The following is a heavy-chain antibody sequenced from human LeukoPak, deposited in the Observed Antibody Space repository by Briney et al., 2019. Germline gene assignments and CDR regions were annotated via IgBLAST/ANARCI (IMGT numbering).Heavy chain of an antibody. Sequence: SETLSLTCAVYGGSFSGYYWSWIRQPPGKGLEWIGEINHSGSTNYNPSLKSRVTMSVDTSKNQFSLKLSSVTAADTAVYYCARVGQFGYCSGGSCYSGWYFDLWGRGTLVTVSS. D-gene: IGHD2-15*01. CDR1: GGSFSGYY. J-gene: IGHJ2*01. V-gene: IGHV4-34*01. CDR2: INHSGST. CDR3: ARVGQFGYCSGGSCYSGWYFDL.